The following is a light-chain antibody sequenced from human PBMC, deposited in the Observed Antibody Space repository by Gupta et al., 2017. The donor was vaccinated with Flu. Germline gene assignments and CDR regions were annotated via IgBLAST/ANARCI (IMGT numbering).Light chain of an antibody. J-gene: IGLJ3*02. CDR1: GLIKKY. Sequence: VKTARTSDKQHGLIKKYGYWYQQIAGQAPQLVIYEDSNRPSGVPDRFSGSNSGTSATLTISGAQGEDDAEYCCESTEYSSKAGVFGGGTKLTVL. CDR3: ESTEYSSKAGV. V-gene: IGLV3-10*01. CDR2: EDS.